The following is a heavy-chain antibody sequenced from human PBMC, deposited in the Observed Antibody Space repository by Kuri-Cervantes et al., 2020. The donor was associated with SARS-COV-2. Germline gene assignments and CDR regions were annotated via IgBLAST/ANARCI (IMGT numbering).Heavy chain of an antibody. CDR1: GFTFSNYI. V-gene: IGHV3-21*01. D-gene: IGHD1-1*01. CDR2: ISYSTTHI. J-gene: IGHJ4*02. CDR3: ARAAIGTTFDKFDF. Sequence: GESLKISCAASGFTFSNYIMNWVRQAPGKGLEWVSSISYSTTHIYYEDSVKGRFTISRDNAKSSLYLQMNSLRVEDTAVYYCARAAIGTTFDKFDFWGQGTLVTVSS.